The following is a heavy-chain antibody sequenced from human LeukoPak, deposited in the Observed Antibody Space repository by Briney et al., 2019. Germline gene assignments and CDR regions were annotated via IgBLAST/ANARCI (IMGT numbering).Heavy chain of an antibody. Sequence: GGYLRLSCAASGFTFSASALSWVRQAPGKGLEWVSSISGGGGSTYYADSVKGRFTISRDNSKNTLYLQMNSLRVEDTALYFCAETYYTAGGCFDHWGQGTLVTVSS. D-gene: IGHD3-3*01. CDR2: ISGGGGST. J-gene: IGHJ4*02. CDR3: AETYYTAGGCFDH. V-gene: IGHV3-23*01. CDR1: GFTFSASA.